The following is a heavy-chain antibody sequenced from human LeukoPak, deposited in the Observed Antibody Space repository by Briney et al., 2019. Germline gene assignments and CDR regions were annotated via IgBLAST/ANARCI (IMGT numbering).Heavy chain of an antibody. CDR2: IRYDGSNK. V-gene: IGHV3-30*02. Sequence: GGSLRLSCAASGFTFSGSAMHWVRQAPGKGLEWVAFIRYDGSNKYYADSVKGRFTISRDNSKNTLYLQMNSLRAEDTAVYYCAKEGSYCSGGSCYFDYWGQGTLVTVSS. CDR3: AKEGSYCSGGSCYFDY. CDR1: GFTFSGSA. J-gene: IGHJ4*02. D-gene: IGHD2-15*01.